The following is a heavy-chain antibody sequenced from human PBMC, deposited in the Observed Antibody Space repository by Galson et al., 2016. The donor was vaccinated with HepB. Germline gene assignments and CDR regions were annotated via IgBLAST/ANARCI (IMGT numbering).Heavy chain of an antibody. V-gene: IGHV4-4*02. D-gene: IGHD3-22*01. J-gene: IGHJ4*02. Sequence: SETLSLTCAVSGVSISSSNWWSWARQPPGKGLEWIGEVYYSGSTNYNPSLSSRVTISVDTSKKQFSLELTSVTAADTAVYYCARGWGLDSSGFYPYYFDYWGQGTRVTVSS. CDR1: GVSISSSNW. CDR2: VYYSGST. CDR3: ARGWGLDSSGFYPYYFDY.